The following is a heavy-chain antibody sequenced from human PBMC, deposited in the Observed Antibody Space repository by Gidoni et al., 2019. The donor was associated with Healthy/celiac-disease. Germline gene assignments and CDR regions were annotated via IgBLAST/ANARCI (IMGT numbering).Heavy chain of an antibody. Sequence: EVQLLESGGGLGQPGGSLRLTCAASGVTFSIYAMSWVRQAPGKGLGLVSAIIGSGVSTYYADSVKGRFTITRDNSKNTLYLQMNSLRAEDPAVYYCAKDMVRGEHAFDIWGQGTMVTVSS. J-gene: IGHJ3*02. CDR2: IIGSGVST. D-gene: IGHD3-10*01. V-gene: IGHV3-23*01. CDR3: AKDMVRGEHAFDI. CDR1: GVTFSIYA.